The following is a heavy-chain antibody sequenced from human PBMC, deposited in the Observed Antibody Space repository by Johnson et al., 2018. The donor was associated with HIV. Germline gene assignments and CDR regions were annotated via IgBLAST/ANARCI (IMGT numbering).Heavy chain of an antibody. Sequence: VQLVESGGGVVQPGGSLRLSCAASGFTFSSYAMSWVRQAPGKGLEWVSALSGSGGSTYYADSVMGRFTISRDNSKNTLYLQMNSLRAEDTAVYYCAREAYAAGAFDIWGQGTMVTVSS. CDR1: GFTFSSYA. J-gene: IGHJ3*02. CDR3: AREAYAAGAFDI. V-gene: IGHV3-23*04. D-gene: IGHD3-16*01. CDR2: LSGSGGST.